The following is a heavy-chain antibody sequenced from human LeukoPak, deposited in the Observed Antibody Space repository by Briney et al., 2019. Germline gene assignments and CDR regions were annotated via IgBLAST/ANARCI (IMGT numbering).Heavy chain of an antibody. J-gene: IGHJ4*02. CDR1: GGSISSSTVY. D-gene: IGHD3-22*01. V-gene: IGHV4-39*01. Sequence: SETLSLTCTVSGGSISSSTVYWGWIRQPPGKGLEWIGGINYSGYTYYNPSLKSRVTISVDTPKNQFSLKLSSVTAADTAVYYCARPGYYDNSGFNVDYWGQGTLVTVSS. CDR2: INYSGYT. CDR3: ARPGYYDNSGFNVDY.